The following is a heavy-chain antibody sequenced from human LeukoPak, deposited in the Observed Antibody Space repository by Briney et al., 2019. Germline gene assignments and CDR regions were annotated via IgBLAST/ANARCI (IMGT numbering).Heavy chain of an antibody. CDR1: GGSISSGDYY. D-gene: IGHD5-18*01. CDR2: IYYSGST. Sequence: SETVSLTCTVSGGSISSGDYYWRWIRQPPWKGLEWIGYIYYSGSTYYNPSLKSRVTISVDTSKNQFSLKLSSVTAADTAVYYCARDGGYSYGLFDYWGQGTLVTVSS. V-gene: IGHV4-30-4*08. CDR3: ARDGGYSYGLFDY. J-gene: IGHJ4*02.